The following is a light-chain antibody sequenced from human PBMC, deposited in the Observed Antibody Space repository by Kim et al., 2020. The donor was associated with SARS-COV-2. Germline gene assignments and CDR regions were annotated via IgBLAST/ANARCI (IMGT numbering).Light chain of an antibody. CDR2: GKN. V-gene: IGLV3-19*01. Sequence: ALGQKVRITCQGDSLRSYYASWYQQKPGLAPVLVIYGKNNRPSGIPDRFSGSSSGNTASLTITGAQAEDEADYYCNSRDSSGNHWVFGGGTQLTVL. J-gene: IGLJ3*02. CDR3: NSRDSSGNHWV. CDR1: SLRSYY.